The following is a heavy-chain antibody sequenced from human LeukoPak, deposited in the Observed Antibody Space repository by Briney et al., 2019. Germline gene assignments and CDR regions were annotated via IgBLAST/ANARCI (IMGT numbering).Heavy chain of an antibody. J-gene: IGHJ6*02. D-gene: IGHD5-18*01. Sequence: GGSLRLSCAASGFTFSSYAMRGVPHAPGKGLEWVSAISGSDGSTYYADSVKGRFTISRDNSKNTLYLQMNSLRAEDTAVYYCAKDRDVDTAMVSGFYYYYYGMDVWGQGTTVTVSS. V-gene: IGHV3-23*01. CDR3: AKDRDVDTAMVSGFYYYYYGMDV. CDR2: ISGSDGST. CDR1: GFTFSSYA.